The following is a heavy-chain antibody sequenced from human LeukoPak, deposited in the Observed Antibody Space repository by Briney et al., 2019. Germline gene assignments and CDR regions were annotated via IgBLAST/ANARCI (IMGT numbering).Heavy chain of an antibody. V-gene: IGHV4-4*07. CDR2: IYTSGST. Sequence: SETLSLTCTVSGGSTSSYYWSWIRQPAGEGLEWIGRIYTSGSTNYNPSLKSRVTMSVDTSMNQFSLRLSSVTAADTAVYYCARGVEYCSSTSCYPYFDYWGQGTLVTVSS. CDR1: GGSTSSYY. J-gene: IGHJ4*02. CDR3: ARGVEYCSSTSCYPYFDY. D-gene: IGHD2-2*01.